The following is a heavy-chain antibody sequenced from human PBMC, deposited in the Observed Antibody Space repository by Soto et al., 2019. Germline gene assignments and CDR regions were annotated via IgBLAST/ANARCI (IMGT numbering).Heavy chain of an antibody. CDR2: IIPILGIA. Sequence: KVARKGCVGSFSSDISSWRRQAPRQVLEWIGRIIPILGIANYAQKCQGRVTITADKSTSTAYMELSSLISEDMAVYYCASPNPQRGSGSVFDYLVQRTLVIGSS. CDR1: VGSFSSDI. D-gene: IGHD2-8*01. J-gene: IGHJ4*02. V-gene: IGHV1-69*02. CDR3: ASPNPQRGSGSVFDY.